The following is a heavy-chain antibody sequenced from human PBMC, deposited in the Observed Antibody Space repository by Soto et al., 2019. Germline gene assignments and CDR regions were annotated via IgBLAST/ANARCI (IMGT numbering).Heavy chain of an antibody. Sequence: QITLKESGPTLVKPTQTLTLTCTFSGFSLSTSGVGVGWIRQPPGKALEWLALIYWDDDKRYSPSLKSRLTTLKXTXTNQVVLTMTNMDPVDTATYYCAHSFPSGNVGYFDLWGRGTLVTVSS. CDR2: IYWDDDK. V-gene: IGHV2-5*02. J-gene: IGHJ2*01. CDR1: GFSLSTSGVG. D-gene: IGHD1-26*01. CDR3: AHSFPSGNVGYFDL.